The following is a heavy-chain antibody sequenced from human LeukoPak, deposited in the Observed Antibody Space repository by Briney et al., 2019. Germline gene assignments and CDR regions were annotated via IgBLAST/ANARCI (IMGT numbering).Heavy chain of an antibody. D-gene: IGHD3-22*01. CDR3: AKAKDSSGYNDY. J-gene: IGHJ4*02. V-gene: IGHV3-23*01. Sequence: GGSLRLSCAASGFTFSSYAMSWVRQAPGKGLEWVSAISGSGGSTYYADSVKGRFTISGDNSKNTLYLQMNSLRAEDTAVYYCAKAKDSSGYNDYWGQGTLVTVSS. CDR2: ISGSGGST. CDR1: GFTFSSYA.